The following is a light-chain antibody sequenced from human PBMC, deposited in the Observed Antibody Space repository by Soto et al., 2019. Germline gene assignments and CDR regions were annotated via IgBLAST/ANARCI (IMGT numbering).Light chain of an antibody. J-gene: IGKJ1*01. CDR2: DAS. Sequence: DIQMTQSPSILSASVGDRVTITCRASQSIGSWVAWYQQKPGKAPKFLIYDASTLESGVPSRFSGSGFGTEFSLTISSLQPDDFGSYYCQHMRTFGQGTKVDIK. V-gene: IGKV1-5*01. CDR1: QSIGSW. CDR3: QHMRT.